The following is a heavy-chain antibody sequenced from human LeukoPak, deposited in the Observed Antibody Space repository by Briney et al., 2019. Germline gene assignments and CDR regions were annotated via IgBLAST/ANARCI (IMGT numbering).Heavy chain of an antibody. V-gene: IGHV4-59*08. D-gene: IGHD5-18*01. CDR2: IYYSGST. Sequence: SSETLSLTCTVSGGSISSYYWSWIRQPPGKGLEWIGYIYYSGSTNYNPSLKSRVTISVDTSKNQCSLKLSSVTAADTAVYYCARLRPAMVSSEFDYWGQGTLVTVSS. CDR1: GGSISSYY. CDR3: ARLRPAMVSSEFDY. J-gene: IGHJ4*02.